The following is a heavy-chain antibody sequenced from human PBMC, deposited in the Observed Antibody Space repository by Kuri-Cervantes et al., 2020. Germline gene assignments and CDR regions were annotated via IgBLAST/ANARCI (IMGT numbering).Heavy chain of an antibody. Sequence: GESLKISCAASGFTFDDYAMHWVRQAPGKGLEWVSAISRSGDGTNYADSVKGRFTISRDNSKNTLYLQMNSLRAEDAAVYYCAKVNYYDSSPMYWGQGTLVTVSS. V-gene: IGHV3-23*01. CDR1: GFTFDDYA. CDR3: AKVNYYDSSPMY. D-gene: IGHD3-22*01. CDR2: ISRSGDGT. J-gene: IGHJ4*02.